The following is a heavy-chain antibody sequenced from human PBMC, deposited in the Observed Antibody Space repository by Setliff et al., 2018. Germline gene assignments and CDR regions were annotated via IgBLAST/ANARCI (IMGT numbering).Heavy chain of an antibody. CDR1: GFTFSNYE. CDR2: IWNDGSNK. V-gene: IGHV3-33*08. J-gene: IGHJ4*02. D-gene: IGHD3-16*01. CDR3: VRNWGGVKYYFDY. Sequence: GGSLRLSCAASGFTFSNYEMNWVRQAPGKGLEWVAVIWNDGSNKYYVDSVKGRFTISRDNSKNTLYLQMNSLRAEDTAVYYCVRNWGGVKYYFDYWGQGTLVTVSS.